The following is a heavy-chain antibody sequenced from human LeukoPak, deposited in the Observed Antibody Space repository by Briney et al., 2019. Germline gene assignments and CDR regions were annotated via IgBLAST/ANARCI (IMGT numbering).Heavy chain of an antibody. CDR2: ISSSGSTI. V-gene: IGHV3-48*03. D-gene: IGHD3-22*01. CDR3: AKDPSYDSSGYDAFDI. CDR1: GFTFSSYE. J-gene: IGHJ3*02. Sequence: PGGSLRLSCAASGFTFSSYEMNWVRQAPGKGLEWVSYISSSGSTIYYADSVKGRFTISRDNAKNSLYLQMNSLRAEDTAVYYCAKDPSYDSSGYDAFDIWGQGTMVTVSS.